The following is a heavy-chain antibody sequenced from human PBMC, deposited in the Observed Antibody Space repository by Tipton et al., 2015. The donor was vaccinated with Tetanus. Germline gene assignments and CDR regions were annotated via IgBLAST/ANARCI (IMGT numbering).Heavy chain of an antibody. D-gene: IGHD3-3*01. CDR1: GGSFSGHY. CDR3: ARAHYDFWSSDSYYYGMDV. J-gene: IGHJ6*02. Sequence: LRLSCAVSGGSFSGHYWSWIRKPPGKGLEWIGYINYSGSSYYSPSLKSRVSISVDGSNNQFSLDLNSVTAADTAVYYCARAHYDFWSSDSYYYGMDVWGQGTTVTVSS. V-gene: IGHV4-30-2*01. CDR2: INYSGSS.